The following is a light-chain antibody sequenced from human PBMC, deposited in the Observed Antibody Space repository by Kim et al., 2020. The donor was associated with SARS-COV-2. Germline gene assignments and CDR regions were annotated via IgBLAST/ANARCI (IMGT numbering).Light chain of an antibody. CDR3: QQRSSWPSRT. CDR1: QSIGTS. CDR2: DVS. J-gene: IGKJ2*01. Sequence: LFPGESASHPYSDSQSIGTSLVRYQQRTGQAPRLLIYDVSSKIIGNPARFSGSGSGTDFTLTISSLEPEDFAVYYCQQRSSWPSRTCGQGTKLEI. V-gene: IGKV3-11*01.